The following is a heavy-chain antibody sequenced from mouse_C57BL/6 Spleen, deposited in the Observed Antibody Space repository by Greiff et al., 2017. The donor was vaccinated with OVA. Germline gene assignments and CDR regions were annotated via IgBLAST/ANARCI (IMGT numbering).Heavy chain of an antibody. J-gene: IGHJ2*01. CDR2: ISSGGSPI. V-gene: IGHV5-17*01. Sequence: EVQGVESGGGLVKPGGSLKLSCAASGFTFSDYGMHWVRQAPEKGLEWVAYISSGGSPIYYADTVKGRFTISRDNAKNTLFLQMTSLRSEDTAMYYCARGPFDYWGQGTTLTVSS. CDR1: GFTFSDYG. CDR3: ARGPFDY.